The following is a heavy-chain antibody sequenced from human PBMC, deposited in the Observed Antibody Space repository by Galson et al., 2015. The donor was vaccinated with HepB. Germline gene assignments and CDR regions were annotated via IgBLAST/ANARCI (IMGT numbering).Heavy chain of an antibody. CDR2: ISGSGGST. Sequence: SLRLSCAASGFTFSSYAMSWVRQAPGKGLEWVSAISGSGGSTYYADSVKGRFTISRDNSKNTLYLQMNSLRAEDTAVYYCAKDIAAAGGFDYWGQGTLVTVSS. D-gene: IGHD6-13*01. CDR1: GFTFSSYA. CDR3: AKDIAAAGGFDY. V-gene: IGHV3-23*01. J-gene: IGHJ4*02.